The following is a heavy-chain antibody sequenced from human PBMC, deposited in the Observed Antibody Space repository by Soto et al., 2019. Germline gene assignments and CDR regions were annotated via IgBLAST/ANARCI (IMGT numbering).Heavy chain of an antibody. J-gene: IGHJ4*02. D-gene: IGHD4-17*01. CDR2: INAGNGNT. CDR1: GYTFTSYA. Sequence: ASVKVSCKASGYTFTSYAMQWVRQAPGQRLEWMGWINAGNGNTKYSQKFQGRVTITRDTSASTAYMELSSLRSEDTAVYYCARDQGPDYGDYDYWGQGTLVTVSS. V-gene: IGHV1-3*01. CDR3: ARDQGPDYGDYDY.